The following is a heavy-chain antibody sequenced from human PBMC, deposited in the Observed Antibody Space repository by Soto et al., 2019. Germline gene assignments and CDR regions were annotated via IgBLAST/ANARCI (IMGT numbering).Heavy chain of an antibody. J-gene: IGHJ4*02. CDR3: ARDSGSYRDPRVFDY. Sequence: VSVKVSCKASGYTFTSYGISWVRQAPGQGLEWMGWISAYNGNTNYAQKLQGRVTMTTDTSTSTAYMELRSLRSDDTAVYYCARDSGSYRDPRVFDYWGQGTLVTVSS. CDR2: ISAYNGNT. V-gene: IGHV1-18*01. D-gene: IGHD1-26*01. CDR1: GYTFTSYG.